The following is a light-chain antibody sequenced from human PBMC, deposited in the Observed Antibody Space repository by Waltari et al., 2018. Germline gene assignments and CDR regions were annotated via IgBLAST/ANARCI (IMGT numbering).Light chain of an antibody. J-gene: IGKJ1*01. CDR3: QKYGTLPAT. CDR2: DAS. Sequence: EIVLTQSPGTLSLSPGESATLSCRASQRVSKYLAWYQQKPGQAPRLLIYDASIRATGIPDRFSGSGWGTDFSLTISSLEPEDFAVYYCQKYGTLPATFGQGTKVQ. V-gene: IGKV3-20*01. CDR1: QRVSKY.